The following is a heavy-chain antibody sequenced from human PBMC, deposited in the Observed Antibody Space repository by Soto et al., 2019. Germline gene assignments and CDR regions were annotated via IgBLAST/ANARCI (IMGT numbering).Heavy chain of an antibody. V-gene: IGHV3-11*01. Sequence: VQLVESGGGLVKPGGSLRLSCAASGFTFNDYYMTWIRQAPGKGLEWISYISISGSNIHYADSVKGRFTISRDNAKKSLYLQMDSLRAEDTAVYFCAKGWRYDFWSGYFEFWGHGALVTVSS. CDR1: GFTFNDYY. D-gene: IGHD3-3*01. J-gene: IGHJ4*01. CDR3: AKGWRYDFWSGYFEF. CDR2: ISISGSNI.